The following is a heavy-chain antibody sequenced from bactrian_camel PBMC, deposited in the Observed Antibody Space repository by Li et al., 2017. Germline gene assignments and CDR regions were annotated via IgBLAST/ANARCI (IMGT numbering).Heavy chain of an antibody. Sequence: HVQLVESGGGSVQAGGSLTLSCSAPGYTYTRTCMGWFRQTPGKERGWVAIYGSRGIATYRESVAGRFALSQGHAKNTPTLEMHSLKPEDTAMYYCAATPGFSCVGLGSIPDFHYWGQGTQVTVS. J-gene: IGHJ6*01. D-gene: IGHD5*01. CDR1: GYTYTRTC. V-gene: IGHV3S1*01. CDR3: AATPGFSCVGLGSIPDFHY. CDR2: IYGSRGIA.